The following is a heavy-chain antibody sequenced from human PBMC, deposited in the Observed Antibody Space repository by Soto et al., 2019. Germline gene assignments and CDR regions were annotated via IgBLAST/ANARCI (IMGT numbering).Heavy chain of an antibody. CDR1: GFTFDDYA. V-gene: IGHV3-9*01. CDR2: ISWNSGCI. CDR3: AKDMLVYSSSWGGAFDI. J-gene: IGHJ3*02. D-gene: IGHD6-13*01. Sequence: EVQLVESGGGLVQPGRSLRLSCAASGFTFDDYAMHWVRQAPGKGLEWGSGISWNSGCIGYAGSVNGRFTISRDNAKNSLYLQMNSLRAEDTALYYCAKDMLVYSSSWGGAFDIWGQGTMVTVSS.